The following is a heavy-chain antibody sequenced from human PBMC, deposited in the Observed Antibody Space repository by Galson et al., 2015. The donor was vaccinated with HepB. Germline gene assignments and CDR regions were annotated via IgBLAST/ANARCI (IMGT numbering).Heavy chain of an antibody. CDR2: INPNSGGT. J-gene: IGHJ4*02. CDR3: ARGGDYHLVG. Sequence: SVKVSCKASGYTFTGYSMHWVRQAPGQGLEWMGRINPNSGGTNYAQKFQGRVTLTRDTSISTASMELRRLKSDDTAVYYCARGGDYHLVGWGQGTLVTVSS. CDR1: GYTFTGYS. D-gene: IGHD4-17*01. V-gene: IGHV1-2*06.